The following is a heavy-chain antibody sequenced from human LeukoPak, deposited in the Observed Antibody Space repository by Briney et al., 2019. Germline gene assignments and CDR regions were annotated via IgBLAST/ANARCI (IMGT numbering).Heavy chain of an antibody. Sequence: PWGSLRLSCAASGFTFSTYEMNWVRQAPGKGLEWVSYISSSSSTRYYADSVKGRFTISRDNAKDSLYLQMNSLRAEDTAVYYCARDQEATTVSTVHFDYWGQGTLVTVSS. CDR1: GFTFSTYE. CDR3: ARDQEATTVSTVHFDY. V-gene: IGHV3-48*03. J-gene: IGHJ4*02. CDR2: ISSSSSTR. D-gene: IGHD4-17*01.